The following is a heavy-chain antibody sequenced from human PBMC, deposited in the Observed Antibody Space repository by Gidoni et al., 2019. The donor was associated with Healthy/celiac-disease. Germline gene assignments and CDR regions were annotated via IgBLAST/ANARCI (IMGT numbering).Heavy chain of an antibody. D-gene: IGHD2-15*01. Sequence: QITLKESGPTLVKPTQTLTLTCTFSGFSISTRGVGVGWIRQPPGKALEWLALIYWNDDKRYSPSLKSRLTITKDTSKNQVVLTMTNMDPVDTATYYCAREYCSGGSCYVYFQHWGQGTLVTVSS. CDR3: AREYCSGGSCYVYFQH. J-gene: IGHJ1*01. V-gene: IGHV2-5*01. CDR2: IYWNDDK. CDR1: GFSISTRGVG.